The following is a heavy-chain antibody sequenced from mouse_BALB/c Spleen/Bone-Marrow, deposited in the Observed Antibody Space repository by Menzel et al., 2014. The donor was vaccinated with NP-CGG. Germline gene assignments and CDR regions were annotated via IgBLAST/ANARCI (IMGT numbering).Heavy chain of an antibody. Sequence: QVQLQQSGAELVRSGASVKMSCKAPGYTFTSYNMHWVKQTPGQGLQWIGYIYPGNGGTNYNQKFKGKATLTADTSSSTAYMQISSLTSEDSAVYFCSRGALFRGYHISSFDYWGQGTTLTVSS. V-gene: IGHV1-12*01. CDR2: IYPGNGGT. CDR1: GYTFTSYN. CDR3: SRGALFRGYHISSFDY. J-gene: IGHJ2*01. D-gene: IGHD2-2*01.